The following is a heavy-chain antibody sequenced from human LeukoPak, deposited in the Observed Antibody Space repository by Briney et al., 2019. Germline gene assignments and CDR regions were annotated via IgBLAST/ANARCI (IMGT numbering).Heavy chain of an antibody. CDR2: ISGSGGST. J-gene: IGHJ4*02. Sequence: GGSLRLSCAASGFTFSSYAMSWVRQAPGKGLEWVSAISGSGGSTYYADSVKGRFTTSRDNSKNTLYLQMNSLRAEDTAVYYCAKAGGILTGYYALPDYWGQGTLVTVSS. D-gene: IGHD3-9*01. CDR3: AKAGGILTGYYALPDY. CDR1: GFTFSSYA. V-gene: IGHV3-23*01.